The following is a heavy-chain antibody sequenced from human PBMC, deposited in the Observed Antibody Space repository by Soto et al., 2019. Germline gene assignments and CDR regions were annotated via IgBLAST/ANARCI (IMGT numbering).Heavy chain of an antibody. Sequence: EVQLLESGGGLVQPGGSLRLSCAASGFTFSSYAMSWVRQAPGKGLEWVSAISGSGGSTYYADSVKVRFTISRDNSKNTVYLQMTSLRAEDTAVYYCAKGQGLLHPYFDYWGQGTLVTVS. J-gene: IGHJ4*02. D-gene: IGHD2-2*02. V-gene: IGHV3-23*01. CDR3: AKGQGLLHPYFDY. CDR1: GFTFSSYA. CDR2: ISGSGGST.